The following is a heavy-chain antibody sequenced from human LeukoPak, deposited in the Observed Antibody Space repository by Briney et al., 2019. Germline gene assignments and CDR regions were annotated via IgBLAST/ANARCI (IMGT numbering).Heavy chain of an antibody. CDR1: GGSISSGDYY. D-gene: IGHD3-22*01. Sequence: PSETLSLTCTVSGGSISSGDYYWSWIPQPPGKGLEGIGYIYYSESTYNNPSLKRRVTITVDTSNNQYYLKLSNVTAEDTAVYYCARERKYDSSGYYYFDYWGQGTLVTVSS. CDR2: IYYSEST. CDR3: ARERKYDSSGYYYFDY. J-gene: IGHJ4*02. V-gene: IGHV4-30-4*02.